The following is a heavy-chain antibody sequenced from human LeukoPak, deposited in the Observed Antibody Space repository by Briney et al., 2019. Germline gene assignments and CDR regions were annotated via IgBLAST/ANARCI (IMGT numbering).Heavy chain of an antibody. J-gene: IGHJ4*02. D-gene: IGHD1-26*01. CDR3: AKCVVGARVEGY. V-gene: IGHV3-23*01. Sequence: GGSLRLSCAASGFAFGSYAMSWVRQAPGKGLEWVSAISGSGGSTYYADSVKGRFTISRDNSKNTLYLQMNSLRAEDTAVYYCAKCVVGARVEGYWGQGTLVTVSS. CDR1: GFAFGSYA. CDR2: ISGSGGST.